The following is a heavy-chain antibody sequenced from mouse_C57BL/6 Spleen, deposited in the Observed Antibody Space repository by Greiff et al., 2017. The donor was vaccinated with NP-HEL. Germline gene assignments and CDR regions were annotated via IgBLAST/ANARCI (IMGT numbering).Heavy chain of an antibody. CDR2: IYPRDGST. CDR1: GYTFTSYD. D-gene: IGHD3-2*01. V-gene: IGHV1-85*01. J-gene: IGHJ2*01. Sequence: VKLQESGPELVKPGASVKLSCKASGYTFTSYDINWVKQRPGQGLEWIGWIYPRDGSTKYNEKFKGKATLTVDTSSSTAYMELHSLTSEDSAVYFCARGRQQGYFDYWGQGTTLTVSS. CDR3: ARGRQQGYFDY.